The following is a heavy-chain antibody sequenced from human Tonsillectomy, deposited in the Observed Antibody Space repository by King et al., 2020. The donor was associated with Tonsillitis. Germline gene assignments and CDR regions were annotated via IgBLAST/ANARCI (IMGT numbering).Heavy chain of an antibody. D-gene: IGHD1-26*01. CDR3: ARAGPGGSGF. Sequence: VQLVESGGSFVQPGGSLRLSCAASGFTFSSYSMNLGRQAPGKGLEWVSYITSSSSTIYYADSGKGRFTSSSDNAKNSLNLQSNSLRAEDTAVYYCARAGPGGSGFWGQGTLVTVSS. J-gene: IGHJ4*02. CDR1: GFTFSSYS. V-gene: IGHV3-48*01. CDR2: ITSSSSTI.